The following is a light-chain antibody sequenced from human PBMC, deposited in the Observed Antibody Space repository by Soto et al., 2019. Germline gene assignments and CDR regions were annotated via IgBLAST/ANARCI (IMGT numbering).Light chain of an antibody. CDR1: QILLSSNGKTY. CDR2: LGS. Sequence: DRGLTHSPLSLPVTPGEPACMACSSSQILLSSNGKTYLDWYLQKPGQSPQVLIYLGSNRASGVPDRFSGSGSGTDFTLKISRVEAEDVGIYYCMQGLTTPHTFGGGTKVDIK. J-gene: IGKJ4*01. CDR3: MQGLTTPHT. V-gene: IGKV2-28*01.